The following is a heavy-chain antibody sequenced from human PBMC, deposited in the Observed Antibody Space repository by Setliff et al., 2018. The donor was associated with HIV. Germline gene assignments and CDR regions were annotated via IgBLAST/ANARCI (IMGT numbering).Heavy chain of an antibody. CDR1: GGTFKNFA. D-gene: IGHD1-1*01. Sequence: SVKVSCKASGGTFKNFAINWVRQAPGQGLEWMGGIIPISGTAVYAQNFRGRVTVATDDSTNTAYMEISSLKSDDTAVYFCARVGGIELWNQAYFDYWGQGTLVTVTS. J-gene: IGHJ4*02. CDR3: ARVGGIELWNQAYFDY. V-gene: IGHV1-69*05. CDR2: IIPISGTA.